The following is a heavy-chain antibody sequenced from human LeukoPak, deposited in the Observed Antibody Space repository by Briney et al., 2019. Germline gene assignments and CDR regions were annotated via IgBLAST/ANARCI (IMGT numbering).Heavy chain of an antibody. CDR2: IIPILGIA. D-gene: IGHD6-6*01. J-gene: IGHJ4*02. CDR1: RRTYSIYA. Sequence: SVNLPCKSSRRTYSIYAIIWVRQPPGQGLEWMMRIIPILGIANYAQNFQRRVTITADKSTRRPYREQSTQRCEDTRVYYCAGFFLSIAGGAPPLHDWGQGTLVPVTS. V-gene: IGHV1-69*04. CDR3: AGFFLSIAGGAPPLHD.